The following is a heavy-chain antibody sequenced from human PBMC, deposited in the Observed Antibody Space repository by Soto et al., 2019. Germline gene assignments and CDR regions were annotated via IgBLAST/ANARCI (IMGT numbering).Heavy chain of an antibody. CDR3: AGGLGYCSSSSSCYILHY. CDR2: IWPADSDT. V-gene: IGHV5-51*01. J-gene: IGHJ4*02. CDR1: GYSFTNYW. Sequence: GDSLKISCKGSGYSFTNYWIGWVRQMPGKGLEWMGMIWPADSDTRYSPSFQGQVTISADKSISTTYLQWSSLKASDTAMYYCAGGLGYCSSSSSCYILHYWGQGTLVTVSS. D-gene: IGHD2-2*01.